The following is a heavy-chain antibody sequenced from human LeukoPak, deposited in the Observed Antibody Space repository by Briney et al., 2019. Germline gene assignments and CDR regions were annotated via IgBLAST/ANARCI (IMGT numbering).Heavy chain of an antibody. D-gene: IGHD3-16*01. J-gene: IGHJ4*02. CDR1: GFIFSIYE. Sequence: GGSLRLSCGASGFIFSIYEMNWDRQAPGKGLEWISYVSANGDTIYHADSVRGRFTISRDNAKNSLYLQMNSLRAEDTALYYCVSAYGGLLDYWGQGTLVTVSS. CDR2: VSANGDTI. V-gene: IGHV3-48*03. CDR3: VSAYGGLLDY.